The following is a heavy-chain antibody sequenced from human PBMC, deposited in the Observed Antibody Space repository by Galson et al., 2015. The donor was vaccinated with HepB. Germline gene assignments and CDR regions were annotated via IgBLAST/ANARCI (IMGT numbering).Heavy chain of an antibody. Sequence: SLRLSCAASGFTFSSYAMSWVRQVPGKGLEWVSAISGSGGSTYYADSVKGRFTISRDNSKNTLYLQMNSLRAEDTAVYYCARTRSYAGYYFDYWGQGTLVTVSS. CDR3: ARTRSYAGYYFDY. J-gene: IGHJ4*02. CDR2: ISGSGGST. CDR1: GFTFSSYA. V-gene: IGHV3-23*01. D-gene: IGHD1-26*01.